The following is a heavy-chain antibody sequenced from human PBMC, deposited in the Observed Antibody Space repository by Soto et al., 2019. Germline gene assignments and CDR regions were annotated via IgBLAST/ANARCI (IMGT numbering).Heavy chain of an antibody. D-gene: IGHD3-9*01. CDR2: IYYSGST. V-gene: IGHV4-30-4*01. Sequence: PSETLSLTCTVSGGSISSGDYYWSWIRQPPGKGLEWIGYIYYSGSTYYNPSLKSRVTISVDTFKNQFSLKLSSVTAADTAVYYCARAGDDILTGYDYWGQGTLVTVSS. J-gene: IGHJ4*02. CDR3: ARAGDDILTGYDY. CDR1: GGSISSGDYY.